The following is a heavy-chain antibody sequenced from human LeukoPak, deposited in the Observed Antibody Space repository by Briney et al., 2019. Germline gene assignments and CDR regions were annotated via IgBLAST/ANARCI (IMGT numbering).Heavy chain of an antibody. J-gene: IGHJ4*02. Sequence: GGSLRLSCAASGFTFSDYYMSWIRQVPGKGLERVSYISSSGSHTNYADSVKGRFTISRDNAKNSLYLQMNTLRVEDTAIYFCARPAGGYSLDYWGQGTLVTVS. V-gene: IGHV3-11*06. CDR3: ARPAGGYSLDY. D-gene: IGHD5-24*01. CDR1: GFTFSDYY. CDR2: ISSSGSHT.